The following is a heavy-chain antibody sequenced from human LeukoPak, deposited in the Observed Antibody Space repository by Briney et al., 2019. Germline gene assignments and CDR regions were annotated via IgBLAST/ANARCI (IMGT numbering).Heavy chain of an antibody. CDR1: GYTFTGDY. CDR3: ARDSEYYDSSGPSDY. V-gene: IGHV1-2*02. D-gene: IGHD3-22*01. Sequence: ASVKVSCKASGYTFTGDYMHWVRQAPGQGLEWMGWINPNSGGTNYAQKFQGRVTMTRDTSISTAYMELSRLRSDDTAVYYCARDSEYYDSSGPSDYWGQGTLVTVSS. CDR2: INPNSGGT. J-gene: IGHJ4*02.